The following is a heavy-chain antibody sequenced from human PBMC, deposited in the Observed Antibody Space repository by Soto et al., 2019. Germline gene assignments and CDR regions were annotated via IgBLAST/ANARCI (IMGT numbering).Heavy chain of an antibody. CDR3: ARDPLQEPRVRAGPVLYFAY. CDR1: GGSFSSYA. V-gene: IGHV1-69*13. Sequence: SVKGSCKASGGSFSSYAISWVRQAPGQGLEWMGGIIPIFGTANYAQKFQGRVTITADESTGTAYMELSSLRSEDTAVYYCARDPLQEPRVRAGPVLYFAYWGQGTLVPVSS. J-gene: IGHJ4*02. D-gene: IGHD2-21*01. CDR2: IIPIFGTA.